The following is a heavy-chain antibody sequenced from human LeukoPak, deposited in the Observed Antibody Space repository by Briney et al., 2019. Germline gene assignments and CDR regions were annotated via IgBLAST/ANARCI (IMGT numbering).Heavy chain of an antibody. V-gene: IGHV3-33*01. CDR1: GFTFSSYG. J-gene: IGHJ5*02. D-gene: IGHD6-19*01. CDR3: ARGSDLYSSGWYWFDP. CDR2: LWYDGSNK. Sequence: GRSLRLSCAASGFTFSSYGLHWVRQAPGKGLEWVAVLWYDGSNKYYADSVKGRFTISRDNSKNTLYLQMNSLRAEDTAVYYCARGSDLYSSGWYWFDPWGQGTLVTVSS.